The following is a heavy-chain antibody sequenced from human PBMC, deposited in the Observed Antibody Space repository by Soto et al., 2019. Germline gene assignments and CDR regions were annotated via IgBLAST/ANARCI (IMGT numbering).Heavy chain of an antibody. D-gene: IGHD3-9*01. CDR3: ARHGTYYDILTSYLPGYFDY. J-gene: IGHJ4*02. V-gene: IGHV3-23*01. CDR2: VSGSGTNT. Sequence: GGSLRLSCAASGFTFRSYAMSWVRQAPGKGLEWVSVVSGSGTNTFYADSVKGRFTMSRDNSKNTLYLQMNSLRAEDTAVYYCARHGTYYDILTSYLPGYFDYWGRGTLVTVSS. CDR1: GFTFRSYA.